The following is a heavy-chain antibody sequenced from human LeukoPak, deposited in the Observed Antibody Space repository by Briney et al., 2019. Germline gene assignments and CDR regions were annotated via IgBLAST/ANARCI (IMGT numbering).Heavy chain of an antibody. CDR1: GFTFSSYT. Sequence: GGSLRLSCAASGFTFSSYTMNWVRQAPGKGLEWVSSISSSSSAIYYAASVKGRFTISRDNSKNTLYLQMNSLRAEDTAVYYCARELGCSSTSCYLQHYYYYGMDVWGQGTTVTVSS. V-gene: IGHV3-48*01. D-gene: IGHD2-2*01. J-gene: IGHJ6*02. CDR3: ARELGCSSTSCYLQHYYYYGMDV. CDR2: ISSSSSAI.